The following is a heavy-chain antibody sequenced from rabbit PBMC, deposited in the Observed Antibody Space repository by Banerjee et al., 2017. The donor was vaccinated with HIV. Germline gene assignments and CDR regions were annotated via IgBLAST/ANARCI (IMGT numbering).Heavy chain of an antibody. CDR2: INSNTGNT. CDR3: VRHNSGLRL. CDR1: GFSFSNKYV. D-gene: IGHD4-1*01. J-gene: IGHJ6*01. V-gene: IGHV1S45*01. Sequence: QEQLEESGGDLVKPEGSLTLTCTASGFSFSNKYVMCWVRQAPGKGLEWIACINSNTGNTVYASWAKGPFTISRTSTTVDLKMTSLTAADTATYFCVRHNSGLRLWGPGTLVTVS.